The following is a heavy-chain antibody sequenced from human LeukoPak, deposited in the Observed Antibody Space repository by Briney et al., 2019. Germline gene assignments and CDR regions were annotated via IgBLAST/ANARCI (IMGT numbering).Heavy chain of an antibody. J-gene: IGHJ4*02. D-gene: IGHD3-22*01. CDR1: GDSVSSNSAA. Sequence: SQTLSLTCAISGDSVSSNSAAWNWIRQSPSRGLEWLGRTYYRSKWYNDYAVSVKSRITINPDTSKNQFSLQLNSVTPEDTAVYYCARSTRYYYDSSGYYPFDYWGQGTLVPVSS. CDR3: ARSTRYYYDSSGYYPFDY. V-gene: IGHV6-1*01. CDR2: TYYRSKWYN.